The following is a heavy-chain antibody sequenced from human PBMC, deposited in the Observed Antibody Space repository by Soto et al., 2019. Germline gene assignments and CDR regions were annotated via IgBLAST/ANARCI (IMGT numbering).Heavy chain of an antibody. Sequence: SLRLSCAASGFTFSSYWMHWVRQAPGKGLVCVSRISNDGSITSYADFVKGRFTISRDNAQNTLHLQMNSLRVEDTAVYYCAKVHDNSWYNFDRWGLGTLVTVS. D-gene: IGHD6-13*01. CDR1: GFTFSSYW. CDR3: AKVHDNSWYNFDR. J-gene: IGHJ4*02. CDR2: ISNDGSIT. V-gene: IGHV3-74*01.